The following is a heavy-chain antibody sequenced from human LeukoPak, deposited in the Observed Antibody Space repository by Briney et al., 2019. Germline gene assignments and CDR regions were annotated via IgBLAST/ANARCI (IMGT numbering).Heavy chain of an antibody. CDR1: GFTFSSFP. J-gene: IGHJ4*02. Sequence: PGGSLRLSCAASGFTFSSFPMTWVRLAPGKGLEWVSTITGSGGSTYYAESVKVRFTISRDNSKNTLYLQMNSLRGEDTAVYYCARDRNGNYGRWGFDYWGQGTLVTVSS. V-gene: IGHV3-23*01. CDR3: ARDRNGNYGRWGFDY. D-gene: IGHD4-17*01. CDR2: ITGSGGST.